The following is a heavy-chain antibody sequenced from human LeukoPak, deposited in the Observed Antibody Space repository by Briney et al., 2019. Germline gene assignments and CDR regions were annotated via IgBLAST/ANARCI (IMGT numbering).Heavy chain of an antibody. D-gene: IGHD3-10*01. Sequence: PSQTLSLTCAVSGGSISSGGYSWSWIRQPPGKGLEWMGYIYHSGSTYYSPSLKSRVTISVDRSKNQFSLKLSSVTAADTAVYYCARRVTMVRGVKNWFDPWGQGTLVTVSS. CDR1: GGSISSGGYS. J-gene: IGHJ5*02. V-gene: IGHV4-30-2*01. CDR3: ARRVTMVRGVKNWFDP. CDR2: IYHSGST.